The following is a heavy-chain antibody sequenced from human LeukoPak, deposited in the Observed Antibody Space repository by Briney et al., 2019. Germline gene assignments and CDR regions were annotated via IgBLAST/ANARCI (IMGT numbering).Heavy chain of an antibody. CDR3: ARRNDILTGYTDY. J-gene: IGHJ4*02. CDR1: GYSFTSYW. D-gene: IGHD3-9*01. V-gene: IGHV5-51*01. CDR2: IYPGDSDT. Sequence: PGESLKISCKGSGYSFTSYWIGWVRQLPGKGLEWMGIIYPGDSDTRYSPSFQGQVTISADKSISTAYLQWSSLKASDTAMYYCARRNDILTGYTDYWGQGTLVTVSS.